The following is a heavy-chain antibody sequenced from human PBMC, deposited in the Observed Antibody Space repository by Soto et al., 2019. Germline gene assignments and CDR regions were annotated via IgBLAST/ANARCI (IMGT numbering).Heavy chain of an antibody. J-gene: IGHJ4*02. CDR3: AKGPCSGGSCYHDY. CDR2: IKQDGSEK. V-gene: IGHV3-7*03. Sequence: GGSLRLSCAASGFTFSSYWMSWVRQAPGKGLEWVANIKQDGSEKYYVHSVKGRFTISRDNAKNSLYLQMNSLRAEDTAVYYCAKGPCSGGSCYHDYWGQGTLVTVSS. D-gene: IGHD2-15*01. CDR1: GFTFSSYW.